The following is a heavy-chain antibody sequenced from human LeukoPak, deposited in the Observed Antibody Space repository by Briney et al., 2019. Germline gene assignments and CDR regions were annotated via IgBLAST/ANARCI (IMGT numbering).Heavy chain of an antibody. Sequence: PSETLSLTCAVYGGSFSGYYWSWIRQPPGKGLEWIGEINHSGSTNYNPSLKSRVTISVDTSKNQFSLKLSSVTAADTAVHYCARGVEYYYDSSGYQYYYYYVDVWGKGTTVTVSS. CDR2: INHSGST. J-gene: IGHJ6*03. V-gene: IGHV4-34*01. D-gene: IGHD3-22*01. CDR1: GGSFSGYY. CDR3: ARGVEYYYDSSGYQYYYYYVDV.